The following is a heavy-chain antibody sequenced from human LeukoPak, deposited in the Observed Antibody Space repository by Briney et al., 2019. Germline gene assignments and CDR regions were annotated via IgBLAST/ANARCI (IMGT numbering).Heavy chain of an antibody. CDR1: GFTFSSYS. CDR3: ARNSAGRHTEADF. Sequence: PGGYLRLYCAASGFTFSSYSMNWVRQAPGKGLEWVSSISSSSSYIYYADSVKGRFTISRDNAKNSLYLQMNSLRAEDTAVYYCARNSAGRHTEADFWGQGTLVTVSS. D-gene: IGHD1-1*01. J-gene: IGHJ4*02. CDR2: ISSSSSYI. V-gene: IGHV3-21*01.